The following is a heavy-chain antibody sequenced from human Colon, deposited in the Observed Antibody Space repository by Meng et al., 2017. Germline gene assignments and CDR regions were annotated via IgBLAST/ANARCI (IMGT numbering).Heavy chain of an antibody. CDR2: IYQSGSR. D-gene: IGHD3-10*01. J-gene: IGHJ4*02. CDR3: ARFYGSGTFEVHDY. Sequence: LQESGPGLVKPSGTLSLTCTVSGGSISSNNWWSWVRQSPGRGLEWIGEIYQSGSRNYNPSLKSRVTMSVDTSKNQVSLRLTSVTAADTAVYYCARFYGSGTFEVHDYWGQGTLVTVSS. CDR1: GGSISSNNW. V-gene: IGHV4-4*02.